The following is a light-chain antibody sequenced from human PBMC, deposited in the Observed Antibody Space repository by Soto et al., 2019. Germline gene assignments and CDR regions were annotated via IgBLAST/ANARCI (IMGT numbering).Light chain of an antibody. V-gene: IGLV2-8*01. CDR2: EVS. Sequence: QSALTQPPSASGSPGQSVTISCTGTSSDVGGYNYVSWYQQHPGKAPKLMIYEVSKRPSGVPYRFSGSKSGNTASLTVSWLQAEDEADYYCSSYAGSNNVVFGGGTKLTVL. CDR3: SSYAGSNNVV. J-gene: IGLJ2*01. CDR1: SSDVGGYNY.